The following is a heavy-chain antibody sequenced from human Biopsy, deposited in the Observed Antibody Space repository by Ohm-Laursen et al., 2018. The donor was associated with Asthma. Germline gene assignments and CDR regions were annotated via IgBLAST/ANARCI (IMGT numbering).Heavy chain of an antibody. CDR1: GFAVSRDH. J-gene: IGHJ4*02. CDR2: IYSGGTS. V-gene: IGHV3-53*01. D-gene: IGHD3-22*01. Sequence: GSLRLSCTASGFAVSRDHMFWVRQAPGKGLEWVSVIYSGGTSHTADSVRGRFTISRDYSKNTLHLQMHSLRAEDTAVYYCARGDSSNWSHYYFDYWGQGTLATVSS. CDR3: ARGDSSNWSHYYFDY.